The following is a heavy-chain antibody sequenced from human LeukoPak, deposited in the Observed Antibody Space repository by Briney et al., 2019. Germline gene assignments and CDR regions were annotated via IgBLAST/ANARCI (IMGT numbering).Heavy chain of an antibody. CDR1: GYTFTSYY. CDR2: INPSGGST. CDR3: ASQTGVTYAMDV. Sequence: ASVKVSCKASGYTFTSYYMHWVRQAPGQGLEWMGIINPSGGSTSYAQKFQGRVTMTRDTSKNQFSLKLSFVAAAATAVYYCASQTGVTYAMDVWGQGTTVTVSS. V-gene: IGHV1-46*01. D-gene: IGHD5-18*01. J-gene: IGHJ6*02.